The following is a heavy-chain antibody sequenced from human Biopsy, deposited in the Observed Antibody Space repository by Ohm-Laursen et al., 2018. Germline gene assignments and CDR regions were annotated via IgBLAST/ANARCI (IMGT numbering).Heavy chain of an antibody. V-gene: IGHV1-46*01. CDR3: ARNTGWYGDLYYFDY. Sequence: GSSVKVSCNPSGYSFTSYYMHWVRQAPGQGLEWMGMINPSGSTTSYPQIFQGRVTMTRDTSKSTVYMELSSLRSADTAVYFCARNTGWYGDLYYFDYWGQGTLVTVSS. J-gene: IGHJ4*02. D-gene: IGHD6-19*01. CDR1: GYSFTSYY. CDR2: INPSGSTT.